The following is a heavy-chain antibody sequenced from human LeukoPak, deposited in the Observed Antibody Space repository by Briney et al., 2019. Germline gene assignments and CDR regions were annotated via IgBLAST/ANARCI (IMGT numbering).Heavy chain of an antibody. V-gene: IGHV3-48*02. CDR3: ARDHIVATPFDY. CDR1: GFTFSAYS. D-gene: IGHD5-12*01. CDR2: ISSSGGPI. Sequence: GGSLTLSCAASGFTFSAYSMNWVRQAPGKGLEWVSYISSSGGPIYYADSVKGRFTISRDNAKNSLYLQMNSLRDEDTAVYFCARDHIVATPFDYWGQGTLVTVSS. J-gene: IGHJ4*02.